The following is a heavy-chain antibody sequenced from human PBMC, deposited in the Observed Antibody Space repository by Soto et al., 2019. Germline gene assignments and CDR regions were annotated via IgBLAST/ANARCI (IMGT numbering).Heavy chain of an antibody. Sequence: ASGKVSWKASGGTFSSYAISWVRQAPGQGLEWMGGIIPIFGTANYAQKFQGRVTITADKSTSTAYMELSSLRSEDTAVYYCARGSFGGNRFDYWGQGTLVTVSS. J-gene: IGHJ4*02. CDR2: IIPIFGTA. CDR1: GGTFSSYA. D-gene: IGHD2-15*01. CDR3: ARGSFGGNRFDY. V-gene: IGHV1-69*06.